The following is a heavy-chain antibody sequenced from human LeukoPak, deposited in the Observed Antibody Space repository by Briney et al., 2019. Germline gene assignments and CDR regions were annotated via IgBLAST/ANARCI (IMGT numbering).Heavy chain of an antibody. CDR2: ISINGGTT. J-gene: IGHJ5*02. Sequence: EESLRLSCAASGITLNNNAMSWVRQAPGKGPEWVSSISINGGTTYYADSVKGRFTISRDNSKNTLYLQMNSLRAEDTAVYYCAKDLRSLYESGNYGWFDPWGQGALVTVSS. CDR1: GITLNNNA. V-gene: IGHV3-23*01. CDR3: AKDLRSLYESGNYGWFDP. D-gene: IGHD3-10*01.